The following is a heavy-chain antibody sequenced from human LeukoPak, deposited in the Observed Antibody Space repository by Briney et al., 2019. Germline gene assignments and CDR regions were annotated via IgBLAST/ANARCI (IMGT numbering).Heavy chain of an antibody. CDR2: IYTSGST. J-gene: IGHJ3*02. CDR3: ARRGNLGYRDAFDI. Sequence: SETLSLTCTVSGGSISSYYWSWIRQPAGKGLEWIGRIYTSGSTNYNPSLKSRVTISVDTSKNQFSLKLSSVTAADTAVYYCARRGNLGYRDAFDIWGQGTMVTVSS. CDR1: GGSISSYY. V-gene: IGHV4-4*07. D-gene: IGHD5-12*01.